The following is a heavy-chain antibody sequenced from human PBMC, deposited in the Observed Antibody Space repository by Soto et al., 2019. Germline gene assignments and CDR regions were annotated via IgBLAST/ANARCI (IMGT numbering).Heavy chain of an antibody. CDR1: GGSFSSDSFI. V-gene: IGHV4-31*03. CDR2: INYSGTT. CDR3: ARDHKWDGMDV. J-gene: IGHJ6*02. Sequence: PSETLSLTCSVSGGSFSSDSFIWSWVRQFPGKGLEWIGYINYSGTTYYNPSLRSRITMSVDTSKNQFSLNLSSVTAADTAVYCCARDHKWDGMDVWGQGTTVTVSS. D-gene: IGHD1-26*01.